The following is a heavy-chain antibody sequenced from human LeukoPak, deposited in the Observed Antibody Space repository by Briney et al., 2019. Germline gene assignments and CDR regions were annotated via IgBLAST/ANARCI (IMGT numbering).Heavy chain of an antibody. V-gene: IGHV4-34*01. J-gene: IGHJ4*02. CDR1: GGSFSGYY. CDR2: INHSGST. D-gene: IGHD4-23*01. Sequence: SETLSLTCAVYGGSFSGYYWSWIRQPPGKGLEWIGEINHSGSTNYNPSLKSRVTISVDTSKNQFSLKLSSVTAADTAVYYCARVDYGGNPGGYWGQGTLVTVSS. CDR3: ARVDYGGNPGGY.